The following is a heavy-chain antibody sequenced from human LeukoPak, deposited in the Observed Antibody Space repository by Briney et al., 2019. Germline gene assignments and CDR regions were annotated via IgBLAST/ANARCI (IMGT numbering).Heavy chain of an antibody. CDR1: GFTFRTYA. CDR3: AREVRLVVTVTGGWFDP. V-gene: IGHV3-53*01. J-gene: IGHJ5*02. CDR2: IYSGGST. Sequence: GGSLRLSCAASGFTFRTYAMSWVRQAPGKGLEWVSVIYSGGSTYYADSVKGRFTTSRDNSKNTLYLQMNSLRAEDTAVYYCAREVRLVVTVTGGWFDPWGQGTLVTVSS. D-gene: IGHD2-21*02.